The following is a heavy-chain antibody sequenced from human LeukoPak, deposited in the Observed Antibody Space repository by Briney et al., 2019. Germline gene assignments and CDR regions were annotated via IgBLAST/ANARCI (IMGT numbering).Heavy chain of an antibody. CDR2: IRYDGSNE. CDR3: AKDLTTVTSQGDY. V-gene: IGHV3-30*02. Sequence: PGGSLRLSCAASGFTFGSYGMHWVRQAPGKGLEWVAFIRYDGSNEYYADSVKGRFTISRDNSKNTLYLQMNSLRPEDTAIYYCAKDLTTVTSQGDYWGQGTLVTVSS. D-gene: IGHD4-17*01. CDR1: GFTFGSYG. J-gene: IGHJ4*02.